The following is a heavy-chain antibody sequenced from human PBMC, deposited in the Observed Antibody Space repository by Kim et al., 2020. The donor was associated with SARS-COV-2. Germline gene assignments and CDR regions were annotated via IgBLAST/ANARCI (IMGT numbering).Heavy chain of an antibody. J-gene: IGHJ6*03. V-gene: IGHV1-18*01. D-gene: IGHD6-6*01. Sequence: QKLQGRVTMTTDTSTSTAYMELRSLRADDTAVYYCARWAARHYYYYYMDVWGKGTTVTVSS. CDR3: ARWAARHYYYYYMDV.